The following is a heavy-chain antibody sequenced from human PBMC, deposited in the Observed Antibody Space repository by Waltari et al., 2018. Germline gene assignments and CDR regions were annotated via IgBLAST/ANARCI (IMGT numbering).Heavy chain of an antibody. J-gene: IGHJ6*03. Sequence: EVQLVESGGGLVQPGRSLRLSCAASGFTFDDYAMHWVRQAPGKGLEWVSGISWNSGSIGYADSVKGRFTISRDNAKNSLYLQMNSLRAEDTALYYCAKDHLPYYYYMDVWGKGTTVTVSS. CDR2: ISWNSGSI. CDR3: AKDHLPYYYYMDV. V-gene: IGHV3-9*01. CDR1: GFTFDDYA.